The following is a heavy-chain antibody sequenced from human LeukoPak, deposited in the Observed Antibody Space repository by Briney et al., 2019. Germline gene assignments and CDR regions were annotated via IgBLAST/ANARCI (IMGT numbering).Heavy chain of an antibody. Sequence: ASVKVSCKASGYTFTSYGISWVRQAPGQGLEWMGWISAYNGNTNYAQKLQGRVTMTTDTSTSTAYMELRSLRSDDTAAYYCVRIDLVGATGEYYFDYWGQGTLVTVSS. V-gene: IGHV1-18*01. CDR3: VRIDLVGATGEYYFDY. J-gene: IGHJ4*02. CDR2: ISAYNGNT. D-gene: IGHD1-26*01. CDR1: GYTFTSYG.